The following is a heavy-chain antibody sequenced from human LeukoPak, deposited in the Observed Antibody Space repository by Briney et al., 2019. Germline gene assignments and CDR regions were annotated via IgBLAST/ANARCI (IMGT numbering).Heavy chain of an antibody. D-gene: IGHD3-22*01. Sequence: PSETLSLTCTVSDGSISSGGYYWSWIRQHPGKGLEWIGYIYYSGSTYYNPSLKSRVIISVDTSKNQFSLKLSSVTAADTAVYYCARSHLDSSGYYYFDYWGQGTLATVSS. J-gene: IGHJ4*02. V-gene: IGHV4-31*03. CDR2: IYYSGST. CDR3: ARSHLDSSGYYYFDY. CDR1: DGSISSGGYY.